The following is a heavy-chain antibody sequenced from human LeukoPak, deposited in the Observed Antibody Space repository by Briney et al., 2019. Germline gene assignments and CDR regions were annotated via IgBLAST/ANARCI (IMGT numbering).Heavy chain of an antibody. J-gene: IGHJ6*02. Sequence: PGGSLRLSCAASGFTFSSYWMSWVRQAPGKGLEWVANIKRDGSNKYFADSVKGRFTISRDNSKNTLYLQMNSLRAEDTAVYYCAKAPLRYCSGGSCYTGGYYYYGMDVWGQGTTVTVSS. D-gene: IGHD2-15*01. CDR3: AKAPLRYCSGGSCYTGGYYYYGMDV. V-gene: IGHV3-7*01. CDR1: GFTFSSYW. CDR2: IKRDGSNK.